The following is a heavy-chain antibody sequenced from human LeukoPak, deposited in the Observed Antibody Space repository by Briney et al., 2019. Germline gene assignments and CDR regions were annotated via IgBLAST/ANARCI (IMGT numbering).Heavy chain of an antibody. V-gene: IGHV4-38-2*02. CDR1: GFSIRSGYD. D-gene: IGHD2-21*02. CDR3: ARVGGDTTYNYYYMDV. J-gene: IGHJ6*03. Sequence: SETLSLTCSVSGFSIRSGYDWGWFRQPPGKGLEWIGRIYRSGTTYYNPSLKSRVTISVDTSKNQFSLKLSSVTAADTAVYYCARVGGDTTYNYYYMDVWGKGTTVTVSS. CDR2: IYRSGTT.